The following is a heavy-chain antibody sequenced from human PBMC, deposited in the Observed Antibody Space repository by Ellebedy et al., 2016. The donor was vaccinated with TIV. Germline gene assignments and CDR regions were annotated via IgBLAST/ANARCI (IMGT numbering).Heavy chain of an antibody. CDR2: IGKSSSET. J-gene: IGHJ6*02. V-gene: IGHV3-11*06. CDR3: ARGHYGMDV. CDR1: GFTFSDHY. Sequence: PGGSLGLSCVVSGFTFSDHYMSWIRQAPGKGLEWVSYIGKSSSETNYADSVKGRFTISRDNGKNSLYLQMNSLRGDDTAVYYCARGHYGMDVWGQGTTVTVSS.